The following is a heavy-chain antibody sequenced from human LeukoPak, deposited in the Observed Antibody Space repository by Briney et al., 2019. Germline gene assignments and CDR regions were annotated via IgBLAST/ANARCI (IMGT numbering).Heavy chain of an antibody. CDR3: ARSCGGDCYSGDY. CDR1: GYTFTSYY. CDR2: INPSGGST. V-gene: IGHV1-46*01. Sequence: ASVKVSCKASGYTFTSYYMHWVRQAPGQGLEWMGIINPSGGSTSYAQKFQGRVTMTRDTSTSTAYMELRSLRSDDTAVYYCARSCGGDCYSGDYWGQGTLVTVSS. J-gene: IGHJ4*02. D-gene: IGHD2-21*01.